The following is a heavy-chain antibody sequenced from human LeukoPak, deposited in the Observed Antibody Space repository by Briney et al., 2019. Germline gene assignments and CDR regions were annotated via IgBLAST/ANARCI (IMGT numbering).Heavy chain of an antibody. CDR2: IYYPGST. V-gene: IGHV4-30-4*01. J-gene: IGHJ5*02. Sequence: SETLSLTCTVSGGSISSGDYYWSWIRQPPGKGLEWIGCIYYPGSTYYNPSLKSRVTISVDASRNQFSLKLSSVTAADTAVYYCARERYCSGGICYSDNWFDPWGQGTLVTVSS. D-gene: IGHD2-15*01. CDR1: GGSISSGDYY. CDR3: ARERYCSGGICYSDNWFDP.